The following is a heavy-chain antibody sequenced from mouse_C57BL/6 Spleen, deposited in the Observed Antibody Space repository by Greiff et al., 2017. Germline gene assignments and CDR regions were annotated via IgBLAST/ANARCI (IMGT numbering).Heavy chain of an antibody. J-gene: IGHJ4*01. CDR3: AREGYYPYYYAMDY. Sequence: VQLQQSGPELVKPGASVKISCKASGYSFTDYYMNWVKQSNGKSLEWIGVINPNYGTTSYNQKFKGKATLTVDQSSSTAYMQLNSLTSEDSAVYYCAREGYYPYYYAMDYWGQGTSVTVSS. D-gene: IGHD2-3*01. CDR2: INPNYGTT. CDR1: GYSFTDYY. V-gene: IGHV1-39*01.